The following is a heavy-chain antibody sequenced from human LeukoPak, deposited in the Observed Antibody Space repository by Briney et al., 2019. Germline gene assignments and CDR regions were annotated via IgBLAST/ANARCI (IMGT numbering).Heavy chain of an antibody. D-gene: IGHD1-14*01. V-gene: IGHV4-39*01. CDR1: GGSISSSSYY. J-gene: IGHJ5*02. Sequence: SETLSLTCTVSGGSISSSSYYWGWIRQPPGKGLEWTGSIYYSGSTYYNPSLKSLVTISVDTSKNQFSLKLSSVTAADTAVYYCARRPARGWFDPWGQGTLVTVSS. CDR3: ARRPARGWFDP. CDR2: IYYSGST.